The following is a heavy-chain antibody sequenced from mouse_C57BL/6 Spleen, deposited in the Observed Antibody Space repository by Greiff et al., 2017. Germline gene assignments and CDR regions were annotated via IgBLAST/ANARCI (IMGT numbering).Heavy chain of an antibody. J-gene: IGHJ1*03. V-gene: IGHV1-80*01. D-gene: IGHD1-1*01. CDR3: ARPLYYYGSSYDLWYFDV. CDR2: IYPGDGDT. CDR1: GYAFSSYW. Sequence: VQLQQSGAELVKPGASVKISCKASGYAFSSYWMNWVKQRPGKGLEWIGQIYPGDGDTNYNGKFKGKATLTADKSSSTAYMQLSSLTSEDSAVYFCARPLYYYGSSYDLWYFDVWGTGTTVTVSS.